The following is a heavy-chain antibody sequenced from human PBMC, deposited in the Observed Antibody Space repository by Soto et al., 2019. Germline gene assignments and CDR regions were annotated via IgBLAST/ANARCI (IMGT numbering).Heavy chain of an antibody. CDR3: AKYDSSGFPYYVDY. V-gene: IGHV3-23*01. D-gene: IGHD3-22*01. Sequence: LRLSCAASGFTFSSYAMRWVRQAPGKGLEWVSAISASGGTTYYADSVKGRFTISRDNSKNTLYLQMNSLRAEDTALYYCAKYDSSGFPYYVDYWGQGTLVTVSS. J-gene: IGHJ4*02. CDR1: GFTFSSYA. CDR2: ISASGGTT.